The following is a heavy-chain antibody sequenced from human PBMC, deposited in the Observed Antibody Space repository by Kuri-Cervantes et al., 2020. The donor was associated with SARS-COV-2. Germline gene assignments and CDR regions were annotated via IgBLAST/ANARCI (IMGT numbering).Heavy chain of an antibody. CDR1: AFTFSGRS. CDR2: ISGSGGSA. D-gene: IGHD6-13*01. J-gene: IGHJ6*03. Sequence: GESLKISCAASAFTFSGRSMSWVRQAPGKGLEWVSTISGSGGSAYYVDSVMGRFTISRDNAKNSLYLQMNSLRAEDTAVYYCARDVAAGRAYYYYMDVWGKGTTVTVSS. V-gene: IGHV3-23*01. CDR3: ARDVAAGRAYYYYMDV.